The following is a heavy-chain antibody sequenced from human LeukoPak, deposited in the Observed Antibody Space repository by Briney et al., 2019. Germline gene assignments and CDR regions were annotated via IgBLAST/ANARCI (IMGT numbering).Heavy chain of an antibody. J-gene: IGHJ4*02. D-gene: IGHD3-22*01. CDR3: ARQSISGSSLSYFDY. CDR2: IYDSGST. V-gene: IGHV4-59*01. Sequence: SETLSLTCTVSVGSIRSYYWSCIRDPPEGGRECIGKIYDSGSTNYVPSLKSRVTISVDTSKNQCSLKLSSVTAADTAVYYCARQSISGSSLSYFDYWGQGTLVNVSS. CDR1: VGSIRSYY.